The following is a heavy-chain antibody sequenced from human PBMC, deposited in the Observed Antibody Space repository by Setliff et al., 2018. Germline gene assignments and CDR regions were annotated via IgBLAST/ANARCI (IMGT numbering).Heavy chain of an antibody. CDR1: GGSISSGSHY. Sequence: SETLSLTCTVSGGSISSGSHYWTWIRQPTGKRLEWIRHIDPSGDTNYSPSLKSRVTISVDTSKNQFSLKLSFVTAADTAVYYCARERSYYFDYWGQGTLVTVSS. V-gene: IGHV4-61*09. CDR2: IDPSGDT. D-gene: IGHD3-16*02. J-gene: IGHJ4*02. CDR3: ARERSYYFDY.